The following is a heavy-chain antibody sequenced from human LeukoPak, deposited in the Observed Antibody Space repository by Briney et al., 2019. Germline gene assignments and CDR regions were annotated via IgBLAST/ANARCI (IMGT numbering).Heavy chain of an antibody. J-gene: IGHJ4*02. Sequence: GGSLRLSCAASGFTFINYWMDWVRQAPGKGLVWVSRINADGSSTGYADSVKGRFTISRDNAKSTLYLQMHSLRADDTAVYYCARIAASELDCWGQGTLVTVSS. CDR2: INADGSST. CDR1: GFTFINYW. D-gene: IGHD6-25*01. CDR3: ARIAASELDC. V-gene: IGHV3-74*01.